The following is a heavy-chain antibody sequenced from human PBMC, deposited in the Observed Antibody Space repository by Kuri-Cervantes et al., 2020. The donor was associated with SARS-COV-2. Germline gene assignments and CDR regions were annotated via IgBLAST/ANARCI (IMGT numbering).Heavy chain of an antibody. V-gene: IGHV3-21*04. D-gene: IGHD4-17*01. CDR1: GFTFSGHW. CDR2: ISSSSSYI. J-gene: IGHJ4*02. Sequence: GGSLRLSCAASGFTFSGHWIHWVRQAPGKGLEWVSSISSSSSYIYYADSVKGRFTISRDNAKNSLYLQMNSLRADDTAIYFCAKDLAVTTYFDHWGQGILVTVSS. CDR3: AKDLAVTTYFDH.